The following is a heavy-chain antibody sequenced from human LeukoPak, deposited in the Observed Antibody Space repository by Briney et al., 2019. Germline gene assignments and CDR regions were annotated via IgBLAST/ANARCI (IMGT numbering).Heavy chain of an antibody. CDR2: ISAYNGNT. D-gene: IGHD2-2*02. Sequence: ASVKVSCKASGYTFTSYGISWVRQAPGQGLEWMGWISAYNGNTNYAQKLQGRVTMTADTSTSTAHMELRSLRSDDTAVYYCAREICSSTSCYSAFDIWGQGTMVTVSS. J-gene: IGHJ3*02. CDR3: AREICSSTSCYSAFDI. CDR1: GYTFTSYG. V-gene: IGHV1-18*01.